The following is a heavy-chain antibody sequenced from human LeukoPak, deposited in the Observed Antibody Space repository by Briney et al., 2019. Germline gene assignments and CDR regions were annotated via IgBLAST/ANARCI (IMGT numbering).Heavy chain of an antibody. Sequence: TNYNPSLKSPFTISVHTSKNQFSLKLSSVTAADTAVYYCARHVHCSGGSCYPNYFYWYFDLWGRGTLVTVSS. D-gene: IGHD2-15*01. CDR3: ARHVHCSGGSCYPNYFYWYFDL. CDR2: T. V-gene: IGHV4-59*08. J-gene: IGHJ2*01.